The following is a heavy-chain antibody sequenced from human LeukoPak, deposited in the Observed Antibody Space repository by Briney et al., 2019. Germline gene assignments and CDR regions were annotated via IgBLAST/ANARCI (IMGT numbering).Heavy chain of an antibody. CDR2: IYYSGST. D-gene: IGHD3-3*01. J-gene: IGHJ4*02. CDR3: ARTAYYDFWSGYTH. Sequence: SETLSLTCTVSGGSISSYYWSWIRQPPGKGLEWIGYIYYSGSTNYNPSLKSRVTISVDTSKNQFSLKLSSVTAADTAVCYCARTAYYDFWSGYTHWGQGTLVTVSS. V-gene: IGHV4-59*01. CDR1: GGSISSYY.